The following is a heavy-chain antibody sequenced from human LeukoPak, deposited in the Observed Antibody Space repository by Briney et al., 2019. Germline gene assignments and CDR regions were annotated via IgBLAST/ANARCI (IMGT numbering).Heavy chain of an antibody. CDR1: GFTFRTFW. V-gene: IGHV3-30*18. D-gene: IGHD3-3*01. CDR3: AKDRGFLEWLFTFDS. Sequence: GGSLRLSCTASGFTFRTFWMAWVRQAPGKGLEWVAVISSDGSNKYYADSVKGRFTISRDNSKNTLYLQMNSLRAEDTAVHYCAKDRGFLEWLFTFDSWGQGILVTVSS. J-gene: IGHJ4*02. CDR2: ISSDGSNK.